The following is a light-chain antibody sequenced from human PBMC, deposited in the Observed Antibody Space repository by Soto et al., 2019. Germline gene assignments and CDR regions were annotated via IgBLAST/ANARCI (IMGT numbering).Light chain of an antibody. Sequence: QSVLTQSPSASGTPGQSVTTSCSGSSSNIGNNFVNWYQQLPGTAPKLLIYTNNQRPSGVPDRFSGSKSGTSASLAISGLQSEDEADYHCAAWDDSLNGPLFGGGTKLTVL. J-gene: IGLJ3*02. CDR1: SSNIGNNF. CDR2: TNN. V-gene: IGLV1-44*01. CDR3: AAWDDSLNGPL.